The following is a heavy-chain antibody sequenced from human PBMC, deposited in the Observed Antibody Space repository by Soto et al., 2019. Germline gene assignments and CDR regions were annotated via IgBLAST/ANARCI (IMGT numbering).Heavy chain of an antibody. J-gene: IGHJ4*02. CDR1: GGTFSSHG. Sequence: SVKVSCKASGGTFSSHGINWVRQAPGQGLEWMGGFIPIFGTSDYAQKFQGRVTITADKSTSTAYMEQTSLRSEDSAVYYCARDEIMGSPSHTYFDYWDQGTLVTVSS. CDR3: ARDEIMGSPSHTYFDY. V-gene: IGHV1-69*06. CDR2: FIPIFGTS. D-gene: IGHD3-16*01.